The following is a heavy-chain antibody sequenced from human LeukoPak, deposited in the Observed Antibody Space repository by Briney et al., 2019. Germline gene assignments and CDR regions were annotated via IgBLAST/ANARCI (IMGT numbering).Heavy chain of an antibody. CDR2: ISSSSSYI. CDR1: GFTFSSYS. V-gene: IGHV3-21*01. D-gene: IGHD6-13*01. J-gene: IGHJ4*02. CDR3: ASLGIAAAGRDYFDY. Sequence: PGGSLRLSCAASGFTFSSYSMIWVRQAPGKGLEWVSSISSSSSYIYYADSVKGRFTISRDNAKNSLYLQMNSLRAEDTAVYYCASLGIAAAGRDYFDYWGQGTLVTVSS.